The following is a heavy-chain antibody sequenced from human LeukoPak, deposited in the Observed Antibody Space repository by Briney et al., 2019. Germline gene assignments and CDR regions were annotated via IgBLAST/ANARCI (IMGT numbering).Heavy chain of an antibody. V-gene: IGHV4-30-4*08. CDR3: ARASETHWGSPGTFDI. CDR2: IYYSGST. D-gene: IGHD7-27*01. J-gene: IGHJ3*02. Sequence: SETLSLTCTVSGGSISSGDYYWSWIRQPPGKGLEWIGYIYYSGSTYYNPSLKSRVTISVDTSKNQFSLKLSSVTAADTAVYYCARASETHWGSPGTFDIWGQGTVVTVSS. CDR1: GGSISSGDYY.